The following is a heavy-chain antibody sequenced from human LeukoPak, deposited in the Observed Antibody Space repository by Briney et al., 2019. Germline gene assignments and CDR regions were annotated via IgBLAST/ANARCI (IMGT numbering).Heavy chain of an antibody. Sequence: ASVKVSCKASGYTFTSYDINWMRQATGQGLEWMGWMNPNSGNTGYARKFQGRVTMTRNTSISTAYMELSSLRSEDTAVYYCARVDPEGWFDPWGQGTLVTVSS. CDR2: MNPNSGNT. V-gene: IGHV1-8*01. J-gene: IGHJ5*02. CDR3: ARVDPEGWFDP. CDR1: GYTFTSYD.